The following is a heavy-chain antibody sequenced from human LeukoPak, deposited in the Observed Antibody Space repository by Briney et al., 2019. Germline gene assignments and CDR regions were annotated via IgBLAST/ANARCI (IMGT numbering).Heavy chain of an antibody. V-gene: IGHV3-21*04. Sequence: PGGSLRLSCAASGFTFSSYTMNWVRQAPGKGLEWVSSISSRSTYIYYADSVRGRFTISRDNSKNTLYLQMNSLKAEDTAVYYCAKDMESAYDCSGYYSPFDSWAQGILVTVSS. J-gene: IGHJ4*02. CDR3: AKDMESAYDCSGYYSPFDS. D-gene: IGHD3-22*01. CDR1: GFTFSSYT. CDR2: ISSRSTYI.